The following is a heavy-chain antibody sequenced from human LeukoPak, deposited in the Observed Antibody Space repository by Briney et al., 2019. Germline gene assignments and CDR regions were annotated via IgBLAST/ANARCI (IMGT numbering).Heavy chain of an antibody. CDR1: GFTFSSYA. Sequence: GGSLRLSCAASGFTFSSYAFHWVRQAPGKGLEWVATMSFDVNNKYYADSVRGRFTISRDNSKNTLYLQMNSLRGEDTAVYSCARGYCTSSSCYNDYWGQGTLVTVSS. J-gene: IGHJ4*02. CDR3: ARGYCTSSSCYNDY. CDR2: MSFDVNNK. D-gene: IGHD2-2*02. V-gene: IGHV3-30*04.